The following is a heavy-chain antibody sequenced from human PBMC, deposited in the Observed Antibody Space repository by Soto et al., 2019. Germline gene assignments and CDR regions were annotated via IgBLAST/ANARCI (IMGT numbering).Heavy chain of an antibody. Sequence: SGPTLVNPTQTLTLTCTFSWFSLSTSGVGVVWIRQPPGKALEWLALIDWDDDKYYSTSLKSRLTITKNTSKNQLVLTMTNMDPVDTATYYCAHSRCGGDCLQSYSSHYYYGMDVWGQGTTVTVSS. CDR3: AHSRCGGDCLQSYSSHYYYGMDV. CDR1: WFSLSTSGVG. V-gene: IGHV2-70*12. J-gene: IGHJ6*02. D-gene: IGHD2-21*02. CDR2: IDWDDDK.